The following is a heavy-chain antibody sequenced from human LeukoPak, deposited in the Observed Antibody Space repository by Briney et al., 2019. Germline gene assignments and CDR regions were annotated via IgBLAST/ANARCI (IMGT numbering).Heavy chain of an antibody. J-gene: IGHJ3*01. CDR1: GYTFTDYD. Sequence: ASVKVSCKTSGYTFTDYDVHWVRQAPGQELAWMGWINPNSATTNYAQRLQGRVTFTRDTSLSIAYMELSSLTSEDAAVYFCARGDFGETNTAFDVWGQGTLVAVSS. CDR2: INPNSATT. D-gene: IGHD4-17*01. V-gene: IGHV1-8*03. CDR3: ARGDFGETNTAFDV.